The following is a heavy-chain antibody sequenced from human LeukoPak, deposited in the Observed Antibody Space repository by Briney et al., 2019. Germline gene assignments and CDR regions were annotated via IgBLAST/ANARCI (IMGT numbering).Heavy chain of an antibody. V-gene: IGHV4-34*01. CDR1: GGSFSGYY. CDR2: INHSGST. Sequence: SETLSLTCAVYGGSFSGYYWSWIRQPPGKGLEWIGEINHSGSTNYNPSLKSRVTISVDTSKNQFSLKLSSVTAADTAVYYCARNTASDYYDSSGYIDYWGQGTLVTVSS. CDR3: ARNTASDYYDSSGYIDY. D-gene: IGHD3-22*01. J-gene: IGHJ4*02.